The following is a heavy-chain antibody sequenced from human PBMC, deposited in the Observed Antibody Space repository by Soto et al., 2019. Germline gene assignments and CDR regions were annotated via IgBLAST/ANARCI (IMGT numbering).Heavy chain of an antibody. D-gene: IGHD6-19*01. CDR3: ARDAYSSGWQSKSY. V-gene: IGHV1-69*13. J-gene: IGHJ4*02. CDR1: GGTFSSYA. Sequence: SVKVSCKASGGTFSSYAISWMRQAPGQGLEWMGGIIPIFGTANYAQKFQGRVTITADESTSTAYMELSSLRSEDTAVYYCARDAYSSGWQSKSYWGQGTLVTVSS. CDR2: IIPIFGTA.